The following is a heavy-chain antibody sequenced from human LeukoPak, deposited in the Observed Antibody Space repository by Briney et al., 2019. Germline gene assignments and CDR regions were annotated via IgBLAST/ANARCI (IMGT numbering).Heavy chain of an antibody. D-gene: IGHD4-23*01. CDR1: GFTVSSTY. J-gene: IGHJ4*02. V-gene: IGHV3-66*01. CDR3: ARDYGGNIRGYFDY. CDR2: IYSGGST. Sequence: AGSLRLSCAASGFTVSSTYMSWVRQAPGKGLEWVSVIYSGGSTDYADSVKGRFTISRDNSKNTLFLQMSSLRVEDTAVYYCARDYGGNIRGYFDYWGQGTLVTVSS.